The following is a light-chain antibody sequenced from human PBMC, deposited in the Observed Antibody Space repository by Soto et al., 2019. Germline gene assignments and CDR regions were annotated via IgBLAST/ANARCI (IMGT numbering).Light chain of an antibody. CDR2: GAS. CDR3: QQRSNWWT. J-gene: IGKJ1*01. V-gene: IGKV3D-20*02. CDR1: QGVSSSY. Sequence: EIVLTQSPGTLSLSPGERATLSCRASQGVSSSYLAWYQQKPGQAPRLLIYGASSRATGIPDRFSGSGSGTDFTLTISSLEREDFAVYYCQQRSNWWTFGQGTKVDIK.